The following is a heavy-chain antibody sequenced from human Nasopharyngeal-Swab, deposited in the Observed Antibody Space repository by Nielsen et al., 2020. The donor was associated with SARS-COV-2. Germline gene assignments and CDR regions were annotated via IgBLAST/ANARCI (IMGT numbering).Heavy chain of an antibody. CDR2: INPGGGSA. CDR1: GYTFTRYY. CDR3: ARGGDPREVVAATDCFDP. J-gene: IGHJ5*02. Sequence: ASVKASCKASGYTFTRYYIHWVRQAPGQGLEWMGIINPGGGSARYSQNFRGRVTMTRDTSTSTVYMELSSLRSEDTAVYYCARGGDPREVVAATDCFDPWGQGTLVTVSS. D-gene: IGHD2-15*01. V-gene: IGHV1-46*01.